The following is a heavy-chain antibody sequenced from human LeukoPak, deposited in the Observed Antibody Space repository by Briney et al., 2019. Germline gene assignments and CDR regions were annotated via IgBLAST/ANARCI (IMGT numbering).Heavy chain of an antibody. Sequence: ASVKVSCKASGYTFTSYYMHWVRQAPGQGLEWMGIINPSGGSTSYAQKLQGRVTMTRDTSISTAYMELSRLRSDDTAVYYCARLYSGYDLGYYYYYMDVWGKGTTVTVSS. V-gene: IGHV1-46*01. J-gene: IGHJ6*03. CDR1: GYTFTSYY. D-gene: IGHD5-12*01. CDR2: INPSGGST. CDR3: ARLYSGYDLGYYYYYMDV.